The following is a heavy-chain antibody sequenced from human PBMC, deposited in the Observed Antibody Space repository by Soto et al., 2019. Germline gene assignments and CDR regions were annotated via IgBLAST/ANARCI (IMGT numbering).Heavy chain of an antibody. D-gene: IGHD3-10*01. J-gene: IGHJ3*02. Sequence: QVQLQESGPGLVKPSETLSLTCTVSGGSISSYYWSWIRQPPGKGLEWIGYIYYSGSTNYNPSLKSRVTISVDTSKNQFSLKLSSVTAADTAVYYCARAGPRGAFDIWGQGTIVTVSS. CDR3: ARAGPRGAFDI. V-gene: IGHV4-59*08. CDR1: GGSISSYY. CDR2: IYYSGST.